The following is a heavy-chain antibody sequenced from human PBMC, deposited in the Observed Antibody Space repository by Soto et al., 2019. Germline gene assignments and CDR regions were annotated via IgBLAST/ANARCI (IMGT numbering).Heavy chain of an antibody. V-gene: IGHV3-23*01. CDR2: ITGNGAVT. Sequence: EVQSLESGGGVVRPGGSLRLSCVASGLSFDNYAMTWVRQSPGKGLEWLACITGNGAVTSYTDSVRGRFTISRDNSKNTLYLQMDSLRADDTAVYYCEKDPNGDYFGTFDFWGQGTTVTVSS. CDR3: EKDPNGDYFGTFDF. D-gene: IGHD4-17*01. J-gene: IGHJ3*01. CDR1: GLSFDNYA.